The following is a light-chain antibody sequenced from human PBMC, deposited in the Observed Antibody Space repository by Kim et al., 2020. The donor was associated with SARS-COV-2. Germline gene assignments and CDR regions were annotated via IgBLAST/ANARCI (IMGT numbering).Light chain of an antibody. CDR2: AAS. Sequence: SASVGDRVTITCRASQSISSYLNWYQQKPGKAPKLLIYAASSLQSGVPSGFSGSGSGKYFTLTISSLQPDDFATYYCQQSFSTPYTFGQGTKLEI. CDR1: QSISSY. V-gene: IGKV1-39*01. J-gene: IGKJ2*01. CDR3: QQSFSTPYT.